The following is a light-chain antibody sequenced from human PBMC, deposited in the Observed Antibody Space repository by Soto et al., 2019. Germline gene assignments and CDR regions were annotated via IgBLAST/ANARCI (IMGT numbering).Light chain of an antibody. V-gene: IGLV2-23*01. CDR2: EGS. Sequence: QSALTQSASVSGSPGQSITISCTGTSSDVGSYILVSWYQQHPGKAPKLMIYEGSKRPSGVSNRFSGSKSGNTASLTISGLQAEDEVDYYCCSYAGSSTFYVFGTGTKVTVL. CDR3: CSYAGSSTFYV. J-gene: IGLJ1*01. CDR1: SSDVGSYIL.